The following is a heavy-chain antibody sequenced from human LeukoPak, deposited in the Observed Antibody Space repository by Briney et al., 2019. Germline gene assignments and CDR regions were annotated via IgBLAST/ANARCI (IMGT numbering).Heavy chain of an antibody. CDR1: GFTFSDYY. V-gene: IGHV3-23*01. D-gene: IGHD6-13*01. J-gene: IGHJ6*03. CDR2: ISGSGGST. Sequence: PGGSLRLSCAASGFTFSDYYMSWIRQAPGKGLEWVSAISGSGGSTYYADSVKGRFTISRDNSKNTLYLQMNSLRAEDTAVYYCAKLSGSSWYYYYYMDVWGKGTTVTISS. CDR3: AKLSGSSWYYYYYMDV.